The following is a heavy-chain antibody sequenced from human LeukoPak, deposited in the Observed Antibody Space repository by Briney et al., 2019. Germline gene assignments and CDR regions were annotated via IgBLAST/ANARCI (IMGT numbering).Heavy chain of an antibody. CDR1: GFTFDDYA. D-gene: IGHD5-24*01. CDR3: AKDSLLATSQGTGYYYGMDV. J-gene: IGHJ6*02. V-gene: IGHV3-43*02. CDR2: ISGDGGST. Sequence: GGSLRLSCAASGFTFDDYAMHWVRQAPGKGLEWVSLISGDGGSTYYADSVKGRFTISRDKSKNSLYLQMNSLRTEDTALYYCAKDSLLATSQGTGYYYGMDVWGQGTTVTVSS.